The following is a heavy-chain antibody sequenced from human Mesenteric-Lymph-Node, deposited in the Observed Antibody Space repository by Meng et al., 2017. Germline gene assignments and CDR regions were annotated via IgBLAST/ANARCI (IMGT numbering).Heavy chain of an antibody. Sequence: ASVKVSCKTSGYSFINYGISWVRQAPGQGLEWMGWISGYNGNTKYAQKFQGRVTMTRNTSISTAYMELSSLRSEDTAVYYCASSSRYYYDIGAFDIWGQGTMVTVSS. CDR2: ISGYNGNT. V-gene: IGHV1-18*01. CDR1: GYSFINYG. CDR3: ASSSRYYYDIGAFDI. D-gene: IGHD3-22*01. J-gene: IGHJ3*02.